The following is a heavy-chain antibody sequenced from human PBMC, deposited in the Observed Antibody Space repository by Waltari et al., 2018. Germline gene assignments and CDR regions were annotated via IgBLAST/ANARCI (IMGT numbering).Heavy chain of an antibody. Sequence: EVHLVESGGGLVQPGGSLRLSCAASGFTFSTYWMTWVRQASGKGLEGLANIKGDGSQKNYVDSVKGRFTISRDTANNSLYLQMNSLRAEDTAVYYCARDPHYSNFDYWGQGTLVTVSS. CDR3: ARDPHYSNFDY. J-gene: IGHJ4*02. V-gene: IGHV3-7*01. D-gene: IGHD4-4*01. CDR2: IKGDGSQK. CDR1: GFTFSTYW.